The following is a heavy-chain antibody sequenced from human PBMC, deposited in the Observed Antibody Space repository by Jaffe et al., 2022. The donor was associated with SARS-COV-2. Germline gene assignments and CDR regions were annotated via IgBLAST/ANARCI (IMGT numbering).Heavy chain of an antibody. CDR2: ISSSSSTI. CDR1: GFTFSSYS. CDR3: ARDSTVVVTATDAFDI. D-gene: IGHD2-21*02. V-gene: IGHV3-48*02. J-gene: IGHJ3*02. Sequence: EVQLVESGGGLVQPGGSLRLSCAASGFTFSSYSMNWVRQAPGKGLEWVSYISSSSSTIYYADSVKGRFTISRDNAKNSLYLQMNSLRDEDTAVYYCARDSTVVVTATDAFDIWGQGTMVTVSS.